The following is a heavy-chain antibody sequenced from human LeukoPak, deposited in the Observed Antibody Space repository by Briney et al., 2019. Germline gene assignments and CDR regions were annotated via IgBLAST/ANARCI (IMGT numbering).Heavy chain of an antibody. CDR2: IYPGDSDT. D-gene: IGHD3-22*01. Sequence: GESLKISCKGSGYSFTSYWIGWVRQMPGKGLEGMGIIYPGDSDTRYSPSFQGQVTISADKSISTAYLQWSSLKASDTAMYYCATQKPYYYDSSGYFDYWGQGTLVTVSS. J-gene: IGHJ4*02. CDR3: ATQKPYYYDSSGYFDY. V-gene: IGHV5-51*01. CDR1: GYSFTSYW.